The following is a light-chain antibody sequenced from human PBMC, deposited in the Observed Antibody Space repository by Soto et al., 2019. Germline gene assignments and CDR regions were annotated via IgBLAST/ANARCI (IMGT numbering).Light chain of an antibody. J-gene: IGLJ2*01. CDR3: SSYGGDNNVV. V-gene: IGLV2-8*01. Sequence: QSALTQPPSASGSPGQSVTISCTGTSSDVGGYNYVSWYQQHPGAAPKLMIYEVVKRPSGVPDRFSGSKSGNTASLTVSGLQAEDESGYYFSSYGGDNNVVFGGGTQLTVL. CDR2: EVV. CDR1: SSDVGGYNY.